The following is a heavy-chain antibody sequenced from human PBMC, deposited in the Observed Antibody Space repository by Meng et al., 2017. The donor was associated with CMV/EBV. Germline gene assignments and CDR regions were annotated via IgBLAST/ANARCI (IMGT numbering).Heavy chain of an antibody. V-gene: IGHV3-48*04. Sequence: GGSLRPSCAASGFTFSSYSMNWVRQAPGKGLEWVSYISSSSSTIYYADSVKGRFTISRDNAKNSLYLQMNSLRAEDTAVYYCARESPIGVDIWGQGTMVTVSS. D-gene: IGHD2/OR15-2a*01. CDR2: ISSSSSTI. CDR3: ARESPIGVDI. J-gene: IGHJ3*02. CDR1: GFTFSSYS.